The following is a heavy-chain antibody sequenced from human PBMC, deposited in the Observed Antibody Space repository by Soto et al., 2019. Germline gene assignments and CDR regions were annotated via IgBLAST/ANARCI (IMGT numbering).Heavy chain of an antibody. CDR1: GFSFSGFW. V-gene: IGHV3-74*01. J-gene: IGHJ4*02. CDR2: MFTDVSTT. CDR3: VRGNTGYGNFDS. Sequence: PGGSLRLSCAASGFSFSGFWMHWVRQAPGTGLVWVSRMFTDVSTTYYADSVKGRFTISRDNAKSTLYLQMNSLRDEDTAVYYCVRGNTGYGNFDSWGQGTLVTVSS. D-gene: IGHD5-12*01.